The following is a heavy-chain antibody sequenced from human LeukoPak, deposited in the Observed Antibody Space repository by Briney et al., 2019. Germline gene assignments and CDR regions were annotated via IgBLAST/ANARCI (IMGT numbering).Heavy chain of an antibody. CDR2: IRHDENNK. D-gene: IGHD3/OR15-3a*01. CDR3: AKAPYDFSNYYYYMDV. J-gene: IGHJ6*03. V-gene: IGHV3-30*02. CDR1: GFTFSHYG. Sequence: GGSLRLSCAACGFTFSHYGIHWVRQAPGKGLEWVAFIRHDENNKHYADSVKGRFTISRDKSSNTLFLQMNSLRVEDTAVYYCAKAPYDFSNYYYYMDVWGNGTTVTVSS.